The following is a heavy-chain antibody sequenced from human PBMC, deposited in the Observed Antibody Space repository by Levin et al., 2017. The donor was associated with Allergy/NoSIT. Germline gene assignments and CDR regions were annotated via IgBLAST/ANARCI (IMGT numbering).Heavy chain of an antibody. Sequence: GESLKISCKASGYTFTSYGISWVRQAPGQGLEWMGWISAYNGNTNYAQKLQGRVTMTTDTSTSTAYMELRSLRSDDTAVYYCARDRYYDFLVPHSPSDYWGQGTLVTVSS. D-gene: IGHD3-3*01. J-gene: IGHJ4*02. CDR2: ISAYNGNT. CDR1: GYTFTSYG. CDR3: ARDRYYDFLVPHSPSDY. V-gene: IGHV1-18*01.